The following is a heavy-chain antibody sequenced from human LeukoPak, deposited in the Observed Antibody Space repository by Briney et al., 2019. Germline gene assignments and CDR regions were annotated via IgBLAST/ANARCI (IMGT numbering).Heavy chain of an antibody. V-gene: IGHV3-7*01. CDR3: TRDASRGFDY. CDR2: IKDDGRQK. Sequence: GVSLRLSCAASGFSFSRDWMTWVRQAPRKGLEWVANIKDDGRQKYYVDSVKGRFTISRDNAKGSLYLQMDSLRAEDTAVYYCTRDASRGFDYWGQGTLVTVSS. J-gene: IGHJ4*02. CDR1: GFSFSRDW. D-gene: IGHD2-2*01.